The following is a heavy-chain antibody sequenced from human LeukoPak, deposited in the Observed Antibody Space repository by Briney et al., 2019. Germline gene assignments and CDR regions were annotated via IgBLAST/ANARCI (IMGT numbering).Heavy chain of an antibody. CDR1: GFTFSSYA. V-gene: IGHV3-23*01. Sequence: GGSLRLACAASGFTFSSYAMSWVRQAPGKGLEWVSAISGSGGSTYYADSVKGRFTISSDNSKNTLYLQMNSLRADDTAVYYCAKRPLVSYDYVWGSYPNWFDPWGQGTLVTVSS. CDR3: AKRPLVSYDYVWGSYPNWFDP. CDR2: ISGSGGST. D-gene: IGHD3-16*02. J-gene: IGHJ5*02.